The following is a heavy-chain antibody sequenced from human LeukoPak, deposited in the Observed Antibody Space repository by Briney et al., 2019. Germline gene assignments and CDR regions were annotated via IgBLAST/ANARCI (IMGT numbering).Heavy chain of an antibody. CDR1: GFTFSTYS. Sequence: GGSLRLSCAASGFTFSTYSMNWVRQAPGKGLEEISYISTSSDTIYYADSVKGRFTISRDNVKNSLYLQMNSLRDEDTAVYYCARDMFTNTWYVLDYWGQGTLVTVSS. CDR3: ARDMFTNTWYVLDY. V-gene: IGHV3-48*02. CDR2: ISTSSDTI. J-gene: IGHJ4*02. D-gene: IGHD6-13*01.